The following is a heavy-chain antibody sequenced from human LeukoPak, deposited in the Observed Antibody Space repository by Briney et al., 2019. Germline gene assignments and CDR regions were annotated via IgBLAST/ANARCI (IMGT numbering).Heavy chain of an antibody. D-gene: IGHD6-19*01. CDR3: ARGGWIDAFDI. V-gene: IGHV3-48*03. J-gene: IGHJ3*02. CDR2: ISSSGSI. CDR1: GFTFSSYE. Sequence: GGSLRLSCAASGFTFSSYELDWVRQAPGKGLEWVSYISSSGSIYYADSVKGRFTISRDNAKNSLYLQMNSLRAEDTAVYYCARGGWIDAFDIWGQGTMVTVSS.